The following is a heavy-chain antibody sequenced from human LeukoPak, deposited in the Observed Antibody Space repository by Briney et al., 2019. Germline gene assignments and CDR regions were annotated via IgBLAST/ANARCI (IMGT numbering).Heavy chain of an antibody. J-gene: IGHJ4*02. V-gene: IGHV3-21*01. CDR1: GFTFSSYS. CDR3: ARDRITIFGVVPD. CDR2: ISSSSSYI. D-gene: IGHD3-3*01. Sequence: GGSLRLSCAASGFTFSSYSMNWVRQAPGKGLEWVSSISSSSSYIYYADSVKGRFTISRDNAKNSLYLQMNSLRAEDTAVHYCARDRITIFGVVPDWGQGTLVTVSS.